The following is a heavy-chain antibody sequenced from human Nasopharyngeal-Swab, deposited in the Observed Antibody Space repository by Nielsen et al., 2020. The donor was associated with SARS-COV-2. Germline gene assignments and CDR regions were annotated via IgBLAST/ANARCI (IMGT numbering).Heavy chain of an antibody. V-gene: IGHV3-9*01. CDR1: GFTFSKYG. J-gene: IGHJ3*02. CDR3: AKVPFEDDAFDI. Sequence: GGSLRLSCAGSGFTFSKYGMNWVRQAPGKGLEWVSGISWNSGSIGCADSVKGRFTISRDNAKNSLYLQMNSLRAEDTALYYCAKVPFEDDAFDIWGQGTMVTVSS. CDR2: ISWNSGSI.